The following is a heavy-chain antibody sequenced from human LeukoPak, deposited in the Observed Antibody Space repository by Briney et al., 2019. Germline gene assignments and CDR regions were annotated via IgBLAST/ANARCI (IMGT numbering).Heavy chain of an antibody. D-gene: IGHD3-10*01. CDR1: GFTFSHYW. Sequence: GGSLRLSCVASGFTFSHYWMSWVRQAPRKGLEWVANTNQDGSEKYYVDAVKGCFTISRDNAKNSVYLQMNNLGAEDTAVYYCARDVYGSGTWGQGTLVTVSS. J-gene: IGHJ4*02. CDR3: ARDVYGSGT. CDR2: TNQDGSEK. V-gene: IGHV3-7*01.